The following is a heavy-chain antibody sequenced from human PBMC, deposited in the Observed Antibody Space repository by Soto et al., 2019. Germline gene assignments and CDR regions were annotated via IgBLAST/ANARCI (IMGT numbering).Heavy chain of an antibody. CDR3: AGLPNWELDY. J-gene: IGHJ4*02. CDR1: GYSVSSTSTA. CDR2: TYYRSKWYS. Sequence: SQTLSLTCAISGYSVSSTSTAWSWIRQSPSRGLEWLGRTYYRSKWYSDYAVSVKSRITINPDASKNQFSLQLMSLRSDDPAVYYCAGLPNWELDYWGQGTLVTVSS. V-gene: IGHV6-1*01. D-gene: IGHD7-27*01.